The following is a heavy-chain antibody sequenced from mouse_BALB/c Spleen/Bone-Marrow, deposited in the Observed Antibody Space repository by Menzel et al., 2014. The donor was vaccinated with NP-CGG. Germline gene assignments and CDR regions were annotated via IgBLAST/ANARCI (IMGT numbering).Heavy chain of an antibody. Sequence: VQLQQSGPELVKPGASVKMSCKASGYTFTSYYIHWVKQRPGQGLEWIGWIYPGDGSTKYNEKFKGKTTLTADKSSSTAYMLLSSLTSEDSAIYFCARKENWAYAMDYWGQGTSVTVSS. CDR3: ARKENWAYAMDY. D-gene: IGHD4-1*01. CDR2: IYPGDGST. V-gene: IGHV1S56*01. J-gene: IGHJ4*01. CDR1: GYTFTSYY.